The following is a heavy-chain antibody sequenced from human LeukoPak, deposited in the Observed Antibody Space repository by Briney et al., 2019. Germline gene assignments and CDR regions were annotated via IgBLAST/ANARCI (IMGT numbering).Heavy chain of an antibody. Sequence: GGSLRLSCAASGFTFSSYWMSWVRQAPGKGLEWVANIKTDGSEKYYVDSVKGRFTISRDNAKNSLYLQMNSLRAEDTAVYYCARDSGRSGYLASYFDYWGQGTLVTVSS. CDR1: GFTFSSYW. CDR3: ARDSGRSGYLASYFDY. V-gene: IGHV3-7*01. J-gene: IGHJ4*02. CDR2: IKTDGSEK. D-gene: IGHD3-22*01.